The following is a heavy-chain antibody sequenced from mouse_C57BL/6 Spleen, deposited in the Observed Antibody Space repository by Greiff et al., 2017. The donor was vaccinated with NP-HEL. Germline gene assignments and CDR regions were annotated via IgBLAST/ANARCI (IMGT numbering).Heavy chain of an antibody. CDR1: GYAFSSSW. CDR2: IYPGDGDT. CDR3: ARGYSPYYFDY. Sequence: QVQLQQSGPELVKPGASVKISCKASGYAFSSSWMNWVKQRPGKGLEWIGRIYPGDGDTNYNGKFKGKATLTADKSSSTAYMQLSSLTSEDSAVYFCARGYSPYYFDYWGQGTTLTVSS. D-gene: IGHD2-14*01. V-gene: IGHV1-82*01. J-gene: IGHJ2*01.